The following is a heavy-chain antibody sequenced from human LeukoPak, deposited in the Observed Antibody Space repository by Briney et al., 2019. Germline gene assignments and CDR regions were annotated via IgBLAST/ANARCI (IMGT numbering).Heavy chain of an antibody. CDR2: IYSGGST. CDR1: GFTFSSYW. J-gene: IGHJ4*02. V-gene: IGHV3-66*01. Sequence: PGGSLRLSCAASGFTFSSYWMSWVRQAPGKGLEWVSVIYSGGSTCYADSVKGRFTISRDNSKNTLYLQMNSLRAEDTAVYYCARYGDYGGYFDYWGQGTLVTVSS. CDR3: ARYGDYGGYFDY. D-gene: IGHD4-17*01.